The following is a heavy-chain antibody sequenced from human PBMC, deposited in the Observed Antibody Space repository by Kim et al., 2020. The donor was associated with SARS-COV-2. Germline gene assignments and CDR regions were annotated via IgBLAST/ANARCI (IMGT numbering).Heavy chain of an antibody. CDR1: GYTFTGYY. Sequence: ASVKVSCKASGYTFTGYYMHWVRQAPGQGLEWMGWINPNSGGTNYAQKFQGRVTMTRDTSISTAYMELSRLRSDDTAVYYCARDNIVATIRDYYYYYMDVWGKGTTVTVSS. D-gene: IGHD5-12*01. J-gene: IGHJ6*03. CDR3: ARDNIVATIRDYYYYYMDV. V-gene: IGHV1-2*02. CDR2: INPNSGGT.